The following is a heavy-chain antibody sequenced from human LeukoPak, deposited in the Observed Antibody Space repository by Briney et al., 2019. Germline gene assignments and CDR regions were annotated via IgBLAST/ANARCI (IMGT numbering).Heavy chain of an antibody. V-gene: IGHV3-23*01. Sequence: GGSLRLSCAASGFTFSSYWMSWVRQAPGKGLEWVSAISGSGGSTYYADSVKGRFTISRDNSKNTLYLQMNSLRAEDTAVYYCAKIGYKLGAFDIWGQGTMVTVSS. CDR1: GFTFSSYW. CDR2: ISGSGGST. D-gene: IGHD1-14*01. J-gene: IGHJ3*02. CDR3: AKIGYKLGAFDI.